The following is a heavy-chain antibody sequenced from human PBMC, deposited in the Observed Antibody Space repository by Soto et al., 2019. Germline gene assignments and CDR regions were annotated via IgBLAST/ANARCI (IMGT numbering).Heavy chain of an antibody. J-gene: IGHJ3*02. CDR2: INTDGSIT. V-gene: IGHV3-74*01. CDR3: ARDEGIAAAAFDI. D-gene: IGHD6-13*01. CDR1: GFIFSNYW. Sequence: GGSLRLSCATSGFIFSNYWMHWVRQAPGKGLVWVSRINTDGSITSYADSVKGRFIMSRDNAKNTLYLQMNSLRAEDTAVYYCARDEGIAAAAFDIWGQGTMVTVSS.